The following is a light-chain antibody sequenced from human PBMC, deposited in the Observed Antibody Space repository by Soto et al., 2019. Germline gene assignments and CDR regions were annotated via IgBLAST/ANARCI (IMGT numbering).Light chain of an antibody. V-gene: IGKV2-28*01. CDR1: QSLLHKNGNNY. Sequence: DIVMTQSPLSLPVTPGEAASISCRSSQSLLHKNGNNYFNWYLQRPGQSPHLLIYMGSRRASVVPDRFSGTGSGTYFTLRINRVEAEDAGVYYCMQALQPPLTFGQGTKVAIK. J-gene: IGKJ1*01. CDR3: MQALQPPLT. CDR2: MGS.